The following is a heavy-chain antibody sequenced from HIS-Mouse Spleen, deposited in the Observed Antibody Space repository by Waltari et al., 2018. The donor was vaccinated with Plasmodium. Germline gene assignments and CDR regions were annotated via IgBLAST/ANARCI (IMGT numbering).Heavy chain of an antibody. CDR2: INHSGST. J-gene: IGHJ4*02. Sequence: QVQLQQWGAGLLKPSETLSLTCAVHGGSFSGYAWSWIRQPPGKGLEWIGEINHSGSTNYNPSLKSRVTISVDTSKNQFSLKLSSVTAADTAVYYCARGRRIVVVTAPRGFFDYWGQGTLVTVSS. CDR1: GGSFSGYA. V-gene: IGHV4-34*01. CDR3: ARGRRIVVVTAPRGFFDY. D-gene: IGHD2-21*02.